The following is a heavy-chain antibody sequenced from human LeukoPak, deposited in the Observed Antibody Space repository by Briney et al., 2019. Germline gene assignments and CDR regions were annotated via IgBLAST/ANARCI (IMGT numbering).Heavy chain of an antibody. CDR3: ATSGSAGLGSLDP. V-gene: IGHV1-69*05. CDR2: IIPIFGTA. J-gene: IGHJ5*02. D-gene: IGHD6-13*01. Sequence: GASVKVSCKASGGTFSSYAISWVREAPGQGLEWMGGIIPIFGTANYAQKFQGRVTITTDESTSTAYMELSSLRSEYTAVYYCATSGSAGLGSLDPWGQGTLVTVSS. CDR1: GGTFSSYA.